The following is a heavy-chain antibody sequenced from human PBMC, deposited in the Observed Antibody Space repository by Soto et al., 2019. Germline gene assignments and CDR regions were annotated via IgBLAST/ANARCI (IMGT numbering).Heavy chain of an antibody. Sequence: PGGSLRLSXAASGFTFSSYAMHWVRQAPGKGLEWVAVISYGGSNKYYADSVKGRFTISRDNSKNTLYLQMNSLRAEDTAVYYCARERTADMGYYYYGMDVWGQGTTVTVSS. J-gene: IGHJ6*02. CDR3: ARERTADMGYYYYGMDV. D-gene: IGHD2-21*02. CDR2: ISYGGSNK. V-gene: IGHV3-30-3*01. CDR1: GFTFSSYA.